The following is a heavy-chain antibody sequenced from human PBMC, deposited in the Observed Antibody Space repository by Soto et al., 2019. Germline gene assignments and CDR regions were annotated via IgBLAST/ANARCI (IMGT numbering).Heavy chain of an antibody. CDR2: ISAYNGNT. Sequence: QVQLVQSGAEVKKPGASVKVSCKASGYTFTSYGISWVRQAPGQGLEWMGWISAYNGNTNYAQKLQGRVTMTTDTSTSTAYMELRSLRSXXXXXXXXXXXXXXXCHDYWGQGTLVTVSS. CDR1: GYTFTSYG. J-gene: IGHJ4*02. V-gene: IGHV1-18*01. CDR3: XXXXXXXCHDY.